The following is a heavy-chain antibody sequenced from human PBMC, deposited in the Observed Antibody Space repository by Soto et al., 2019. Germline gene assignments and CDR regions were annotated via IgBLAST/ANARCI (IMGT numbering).Heavy chain of an antibody. J-gene: IGHJ6*01. CDR1: GLSISNSY. Sequence: SETLSLTCSVFGLSISNSYLSWIRQPPRKGLEWIGYVHYSGRTNYNPSLTSRVIISVDTSNNQFSLKVSSVTTADTAVYYCARLAVMQLLPSGQSYHAMDAWGQGTTVS. D-gene: IGHD6-19*01. CDR2: VHYSGRT. CDR3: ARLAVMQLLPSGQSYHAMDA. V-gene: IGHV4-59*01.